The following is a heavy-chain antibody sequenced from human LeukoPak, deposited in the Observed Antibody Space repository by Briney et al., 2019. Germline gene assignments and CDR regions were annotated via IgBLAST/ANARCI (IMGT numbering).Heavy chain of an antibody. J-gene: IGHJ6*03. CDR1: GFTFSSYA. Sequence: GGSLRLSCAASGFTFSSYAMSWVRQAPGKGLEWVSAISGGGGSTYYADSVKGRFTIPRNNSKNTLYLQMNSLRAEDTAVYYCAKDWYYYYYMDVWGKGTTVTVSS. CDR3: AKDWYYYYYMDV. CDR2: ISGGGGST. V-gene: IGHV3-23*01.